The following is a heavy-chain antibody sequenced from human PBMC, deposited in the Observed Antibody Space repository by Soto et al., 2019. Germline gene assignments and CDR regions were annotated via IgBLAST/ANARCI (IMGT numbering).Heavy chain of an antibody. D-gene: IGHD2-2*01. CDR1: GFTFSYYT. Sequence: EVQPLASGGGLVQPEGSLRLSCVASGFTFSYYTLSWVRQAPGKGLECVAGISNSGDTIYYADSAKGPFTIARYNFKNSLYLKMNSLRDADTDEYYCANPVPAPTHYDYYDIDVWSQGTTVTISS. CDR3: ANPVPAPTHYDYYDIDV. CDR2: ISNSGDTI. V-gene: IGHV3-23*01. J-gene: IGHJ6*02.